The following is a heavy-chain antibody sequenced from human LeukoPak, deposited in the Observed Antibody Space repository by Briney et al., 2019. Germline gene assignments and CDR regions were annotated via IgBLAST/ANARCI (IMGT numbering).Heavy chain of an antibody. D-gene: IGHD6-19*01. CDR2: ISYDGSNK. CDR3: ARASSGWYPCDY. Sequence: GGSLRLSCAASGFTFSSYAMHWVRQAPGKGLEWVAVISYDGSNKYYADSVKGRFTISRDNSKNKLYLQMNSLRAEDTAVYYCARASSGWYPCDYWGQGTLVTVSS. V-gene: IGHV3-30*04. CDR1: GFTFSSYA. J-gene: IGHJ4*02.